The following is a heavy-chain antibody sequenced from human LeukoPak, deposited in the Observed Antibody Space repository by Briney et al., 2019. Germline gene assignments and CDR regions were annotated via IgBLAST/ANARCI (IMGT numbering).Heavy chain of an antibody. J-gene: IGHJ4*02. V-gene: IGHV3-7*01. D-gene: IGHD5-12*01. Sequence: PGGSLRPSCEASGFTFSGYYMTWVRQAPGKGLEWVASIKEDGSEKYYVDSVKGRFTISRDNAKNSLYLQMSSLRAEDTAVYFCARDVGYGDYWGQGTLVTVSS. CDR1: GFTFSGYY. CDR2: IKEDGSEK. CDR3: ARDVGYGDY.